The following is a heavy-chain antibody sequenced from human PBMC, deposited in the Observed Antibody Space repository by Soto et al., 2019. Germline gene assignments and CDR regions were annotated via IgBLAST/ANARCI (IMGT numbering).Heavy chain of an antibody. CDR3: ARGGGNYGHHPGGY. CDR2: ISAYNGNT. J-gene: IGHJ4*02. V-gene: IGHV1-18*01. Sequence: QVQLVQSGAEVKKPGASVKVSCKASGYTFTSYGISWVRQAPGQGLEWMGWISAYNGNTNYAQKRQGRVTKTQDTDTSTDYMERRSLRPDDTDVYYCARGGGNYGHHPGGYWGQGTLVTVSS. D-gene: IGHD4-17*01. CDR1: GYTFTSYG.